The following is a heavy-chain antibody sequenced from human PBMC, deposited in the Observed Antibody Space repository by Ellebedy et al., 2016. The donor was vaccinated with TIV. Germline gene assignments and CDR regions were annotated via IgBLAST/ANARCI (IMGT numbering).Heavy chain of an antibody. Sequence: GESLKISXAASGFTFSSYSMNWVRQAPGKGLEWVSYISSSSSTIYYADSVKGRFTISRDNAKNSLYLQMNSLRAEDTAVYYCARYSGIAVAGYYYYGMDVWGQGTTVTVSS. CDR2: ISSSSSTI. J-gene: IGHJ6*02. CDR1: GFTFSSYS. V-gene: IGHV3-48*04. D-gene: IGHD6-19*01. CDR3: ARYSGIAVAGYYYYGMDV.